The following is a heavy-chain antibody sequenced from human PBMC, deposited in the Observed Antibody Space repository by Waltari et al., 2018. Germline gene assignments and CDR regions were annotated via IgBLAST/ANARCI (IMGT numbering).Heavy chain of an antibody. CDR2: INQDGGEK. Sequence: EVRLVESGGGLVQPGGSLRLSCAASGVIFRRHWMSWLRQAPGKGLEWVANINQDGGEKYYVDSVKGRLTISRDNANNLLYLQMNSRRAEDTAVYYCARTRGNDYWGQGTLVTVSS. CDR3: ARTRGNDY. J-gene: IGHJ4*02. CDR1: GVIFRRHW. D-gene: IGHD1-26*01. V-gene: IGHV3-7*01.